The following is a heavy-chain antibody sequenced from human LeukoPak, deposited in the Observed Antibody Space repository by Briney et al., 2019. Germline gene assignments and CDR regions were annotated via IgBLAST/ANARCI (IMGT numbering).Heavy chain of an antibody. J-gene: IGHJ5*02. CDR1: GGSFSGYY. CDR3: ARGRDYYGSGSYLVDP. Sequence: SETLSLTCAVYGGSFSGYYWSWIRQPPGKGLEWIGEINHSGSTNYNPSLKSRVTISVDTSKNQFSLKLSSVTAADTAVYYCARGRDYYGSGSYLVDPWGQGTLITVSS. V-gene: IGHV4-34*01. D-gene: IGHD3-10*01. CDR2: INHSGST.